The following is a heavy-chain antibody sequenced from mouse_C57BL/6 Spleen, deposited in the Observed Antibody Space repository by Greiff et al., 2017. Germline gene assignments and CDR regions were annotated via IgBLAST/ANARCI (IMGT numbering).Heavy chain of an antibody. D-gene: IGHD2-1*01. CDR3: ARREAGYGKQYFDV. CDR2: IYPGSGST. J-gene: IGHJ1*03. Sequence: VQLQESGAELVKPGASVKMSCKASGYTFTSYWITWVKQRPGQGLEWIGDIYPGSGSTNYNEKFKSKATLTVDTSSSTAYMQLSSLTSEDSAVYYCARREAGYGKQYFDVWGTGTTVTVSS. CDR1: GYTFTSYW. V-gene: IGHV1-55*01.